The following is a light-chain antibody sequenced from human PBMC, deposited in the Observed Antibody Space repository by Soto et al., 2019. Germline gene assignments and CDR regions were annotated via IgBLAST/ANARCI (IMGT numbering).Light chain of an antibody. CDR1: QTISKY. V-gene: IGKV1-39*01. CDR2: GAS. J-gene: IGKJ1*01. CDR3: QQSFSSPPT. Sequence: DIQMTQSPSSLSASVGDRVTITCRASQTISKYLNWYQQKPGKAPKLLIYGASSLQRGVPSRFSGSGSGTDYPLTISNLQPEDVATYHCQQSFSSPPTFGQGTKVEIK.